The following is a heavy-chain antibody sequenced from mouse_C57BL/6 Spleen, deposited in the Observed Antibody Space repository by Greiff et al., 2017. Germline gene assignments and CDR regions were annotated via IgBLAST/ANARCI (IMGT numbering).Heavy chain of an antibody. Sequence: QVQLKQPGAELVMPGASVKLSCKASGYTFTSYWMHWVKQRPGQGLEWIGEIDPSDSYTNYNQKFKGKSTLTVDKSSSTAYMQLSSLTSEDSAVYYCARRDYDDYAMDYWGQGTSVTVSS. CDR2: IDPSDSYT. CDR3: ARRDYDDYAMDY. CDR1: GYTFTSYW. D-gene: IGHD2-4*01. V-gene: IGHV1-69*01. J-gene: IGHJ4*01.